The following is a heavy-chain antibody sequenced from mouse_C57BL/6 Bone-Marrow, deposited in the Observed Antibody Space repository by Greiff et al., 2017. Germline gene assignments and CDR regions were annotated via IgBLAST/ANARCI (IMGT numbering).Heavy chain of an antibody. D-gene: IGHD2-2*01. Sequence: QVQLQQSGPELVKPGASVKISCKASGYAFSSSWMNWVKQRPGKGLEWIGRIYPGDGDTNYNGKFKGKATLTADKSSSTAYMQLSSLTSEDSAVYFCARLAIYYGSAWFAYWGQGTLVTVSA. CDR2: IYPGDGDT. V-gene: IGHV1-82*01. CDR1: GYAFSSSW. J-gene: IGHJ3*01. CDR3: ARLAIYYGSAWFAY.